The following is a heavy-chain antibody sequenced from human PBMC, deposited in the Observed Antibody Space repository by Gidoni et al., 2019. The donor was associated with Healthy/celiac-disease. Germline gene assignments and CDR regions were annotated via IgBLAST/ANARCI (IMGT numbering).Heavy chain of an antibody. D-gene: IGHD5-12*01. J-gene: IGHJ6*02. CDR2: ISDEGSNK. CDR1: GFTFSSYA. CDR3: ARTGGGGYDYYYYYYGMDV. Sequence: QVQLVESGGGVVQPGRSLRLSCAASGFTFSSYAMHWVRQAPGKGLEWVAVISDEGSNKYYADSVKGRFTISRDNSKNTLYLQMNSLRAEDTAVYYCARTGGGGYDYYYYYYGMDVWGQGTTVTVSS. V-gene: IGHV3-30-3*01.